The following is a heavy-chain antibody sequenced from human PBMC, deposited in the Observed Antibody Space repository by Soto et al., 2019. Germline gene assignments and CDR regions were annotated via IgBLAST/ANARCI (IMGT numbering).Heavy chain of an antibody. CDR3: ARDRGYDAHDYYYNAMDV. V-gene: IGHV3-21*01. D-gene: IGHD2-15*01. CDR1: GFTFRTYT. Sequence: EVQLVESGGGLVKPGGSLRLSCISSGFTFRTYTMNWVRQAPGKGLEWVSGIRGFSPYTFYAGSVKGRFTNSRDNAKNSLSLQMHSRRDEDTAVYYCARDRGYDAHDYYYNAMDVWGQGTTVTVSS. J-gene: IGHJ6*02. CDR2: IRGFSPYT.